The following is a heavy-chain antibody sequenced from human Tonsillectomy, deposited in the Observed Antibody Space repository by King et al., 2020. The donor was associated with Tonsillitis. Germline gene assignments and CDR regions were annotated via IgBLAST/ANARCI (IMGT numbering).Heavy chain of an antibody. D-gene: IGHD3-9*01. Sequence: QLVQSGGGLVQPGGSLRLSCAASGFTFSSYAMSWVRQAPGKGLEWVSVIYSGGSSTYYADSVKGRFTISRDNSKNTMYLQMNSLRAEATAVYYGAKDGGAWGYYDILTGYPTSNWFDPWGQGTLVTVSS. CDR1: GFTFSSYA. CDR2: IYSGGSST. J-gene: IGHJ5*02. V-gene: IGHV3-23*03. CDR3: AKDGGAWGYYDILTGYPTSNWFDP.